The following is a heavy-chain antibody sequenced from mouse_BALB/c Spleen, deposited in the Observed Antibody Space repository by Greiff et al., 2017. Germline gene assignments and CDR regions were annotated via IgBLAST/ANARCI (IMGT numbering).Heavy chain of an antibody. CDR1: GFTFSSYA. Sequence: EVMLVESGGGLVKPGGSLKLSCAASGFTFSSYAMSWVRQSPEKRLEWVAEISSGGSYTYYPDTVTGRFTISRDNAKNTLYLEMSSLRSEDTAMYYCARAPYYGHFDYWGQGTTLTVSS. CDR3: ARAPYYGHFDY. D-gene: IGHD1-2*01. CDR2: ISSGGSYT. J-gene: IGHJ2*01. V-gene: IGHV5-9-4*01.